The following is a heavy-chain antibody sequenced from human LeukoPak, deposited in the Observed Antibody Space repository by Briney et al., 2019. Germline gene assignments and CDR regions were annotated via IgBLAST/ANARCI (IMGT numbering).Heavy chain of an antibody. V-gene: IGHV3-21*01. J-gene: IGHJ4*02. CDR2: ISSSSDYI. Sequence: GGSLRLSCAASGFSFSVYSMKWLRQAPGKGLEWVSSISSSSDYIYHADSVKGRFTISRDNAKNSLFLQMNSLRVEDTAVYYCARARQALVGATDCWGQGTLVTVSS. D-gene: IGHD1-26*01. CDR1: GFSFSVYS. CDR3: ARARQALVGATDC.